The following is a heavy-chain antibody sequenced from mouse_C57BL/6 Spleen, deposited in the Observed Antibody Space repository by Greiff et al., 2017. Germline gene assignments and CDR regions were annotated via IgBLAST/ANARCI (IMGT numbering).Heavy chain of an antibody. CDR1: GYAFSSYW. Sequence: QVQLKQSGAELVKPGASVKISCKASGYAFSSYWMNWVKQRPGKGLEWIGQIYPGDGDTNYNGKFKGKATLAADKSSSTAYMQLSSLTSEDSAVYFCARWGDGYRLYYAMDYWGQGTSVTVSS. CDR3: ARWGDGYRLYYAMDY. CDR2: IYPGDGDT. J-gene: IGHJ4*01. D-gene: IGHD2-3*01. V-gene: IGHV1-80*01.